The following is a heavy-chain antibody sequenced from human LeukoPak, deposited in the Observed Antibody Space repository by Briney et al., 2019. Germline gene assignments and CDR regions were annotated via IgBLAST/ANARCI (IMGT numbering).Heavy chain of an antibody. CDR1: GFTFSSYE. Sequence: GGSLRLSCAASGFTFSSYEMNWVRQAPGKGLELVSYITSSGSSIYYADSVRGRFTMSRDNAKNSLYLQMNSLRAEDTAVYYCARELGGFNWFDPWGQGTLVTVSS. V-gene: IGHV3-48*03. D-gene: IGHD3-16*01. J-gene: IGHJ5*02. CDR2: ITSSGSSI. CDR3: ARELGGFNWFDP.